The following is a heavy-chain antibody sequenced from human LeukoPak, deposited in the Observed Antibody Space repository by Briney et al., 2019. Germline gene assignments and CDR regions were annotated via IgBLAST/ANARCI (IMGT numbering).Heavy chain of an antibody. CDR1: GFTFSSYA. CDR2: VSDGGST. CDR3: ARASTTLDD. J-gene: IGHJ4*02. D-gene: IGHD1-14*01. Sequence: GSLRLSCAASGFTFSSYAMSWVRQPPGKGLEWIGHVSDGGSTNYSPSLKSRGSISVDTSKNKFSLKLNSVTAADTAVYFCARASTTLDDWGQGTLVTVSS. V-gene: IGHV4-59*01.